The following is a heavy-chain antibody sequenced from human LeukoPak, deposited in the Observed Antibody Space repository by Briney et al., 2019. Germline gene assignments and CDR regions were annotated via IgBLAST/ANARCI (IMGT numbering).Heavy chain of an antibody. CDR3: ARDYGA. CDR2: INSDGSAT. Sequence: GGSLRLSCRASGFTFTRYWMHWVRQAPGKGLVWVSRINSDGSATTYADSVRGRSTVSRDNAKNTVSLQMNSLRAEDTAVYYCARDYGAWGQGTLVTVSS. CDR1: GFTFTRYW. D-gene: IGHD4/OR15-4a*01. V-gene: IGHV3-74*03. J-gene: IGHJ5*02.